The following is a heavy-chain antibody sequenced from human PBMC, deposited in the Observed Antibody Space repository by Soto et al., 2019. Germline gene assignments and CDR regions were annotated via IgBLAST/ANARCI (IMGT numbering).Heavy chain of an antibody. V-gene: IGHV1-8*01. CDR3: ARMATSGTLNWFDP. CDR2: MNPNSGNG. CDR1: GYAFSNND. Sequence: QVQLVQSGAEVKKPGASVKVSCQASGYAFSNNDISWVRQGTGQGPEWMGWMNPNSGNGGYAQKFQGRVTMTRDTTTSTAYMEQSSLTSDDTAIYYCARMATSGTLNWFDPWGQGTLVTVSS. J-gene: IGHJ5*02.